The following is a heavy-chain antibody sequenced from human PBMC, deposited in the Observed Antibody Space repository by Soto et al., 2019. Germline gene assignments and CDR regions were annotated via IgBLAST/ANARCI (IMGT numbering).Heavy chain of an antibody. CDR1: EVTFKNYA. CDR3: AKAPLTIGFYFYMDV. CDR2: ISASGATR. D-gene: IGHD3-10*01. Sequence: SGGSLRLSCVASEVTFKNYAMSWVRQAPGQGLEWVAVISASGATRYYGDSVKDRVSISRDNSNNKLYLEMYSLRAEDTAVYYCAKAPLTIGFYFYMDVWGQGTTVTVSS. J-gene: IGHJ6*03. V-gene: IGHV3-23*02.